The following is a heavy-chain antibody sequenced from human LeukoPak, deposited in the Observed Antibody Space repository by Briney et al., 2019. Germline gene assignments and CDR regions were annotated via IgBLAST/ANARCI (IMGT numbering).Heavy chain of an antibody. CDR2: IIPIFGTA. CDR3: AGGGSYCYYYMDV. D-gene: IGHD1-26*01. J-gene: IGHJ6*03. Sequence: SVKVSCKASGGTFTSYAISWVRQAPGQGLEWMGGIIPIFGTANYAQKFQGRVTITADESTSTAYMELSSLRSEDTAVYYCAGGGSYCYYYMDVWGKGTTVTISS. CDR1: GGTFTSYA. V-gene: IGHV1-69*13.